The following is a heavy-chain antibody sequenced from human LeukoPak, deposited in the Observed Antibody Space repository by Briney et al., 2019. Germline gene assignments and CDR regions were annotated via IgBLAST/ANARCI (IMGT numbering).Heavy chain of an antibody. Sequence: GGSLRLSCAASGFTFSSYSMNRVRQAPGKGLEWVSSISSSSSYIYYADSVKGRFTISRDNAKNSLYLQMNSLRAEDTAVYYCARGLQKMVLLRYFDQPVFDYWGQGTLVTVSS. CDR3: ARGLQKMVLLRYFDQPVFDY. CDR1: GFTFSSYS. V-gene: IGHV3-21*01. CDR2: ISSSSSYI. D-gene: IGHD3-9*01. J-gene: IGHJ4*02.